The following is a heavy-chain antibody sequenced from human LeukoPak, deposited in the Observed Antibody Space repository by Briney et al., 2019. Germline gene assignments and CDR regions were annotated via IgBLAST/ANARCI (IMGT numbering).Heavy chain of an antibody. CDR3: AKMEVYGSSTSCHTFDY. Sequence: SGGSLRLSCAASGFTVSNNYMSWVRQAPGKGLEWVSVIYSGGSTYYADSVKGRFTISRDNSKNTLYLQMNSLRAEDTAVYYCAKMEVYGSSTSCHTFDYWGQGTLVTVSS. V-gene: IGHV3-53*01. J-gene: IGHJ4*02. CDR2: IYSGGST. CDR1: GFTVSNNY. D-gene: IGHD2-2*01.